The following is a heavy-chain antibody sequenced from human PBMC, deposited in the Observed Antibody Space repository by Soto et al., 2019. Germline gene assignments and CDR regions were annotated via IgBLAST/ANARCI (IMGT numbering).Heavy chain of an antibody. CDR1: GFTFSSYW. D-gene: IGHD6-13*01. V-gene: IGHV3-74*01. CDR3: GRGGSGIYGMDI. Sequence: EVQLVESGGGLVQPGGSLRLSCAASGFTFSSYWMHWVRQAPGKGLVWISRIIRDGSSTNYADSVKGRFTISRDIAKNTLYLEINSLRAEDTAVYFCGRGGSGIYGMDIWGQGTTVTVSS. CDR2: IIRDGSST. J-gene: IGHJ6*02.